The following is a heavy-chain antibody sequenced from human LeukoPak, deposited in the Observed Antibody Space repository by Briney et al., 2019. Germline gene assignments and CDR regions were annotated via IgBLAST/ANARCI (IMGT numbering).Heavy chain of an antibody. CDR2: ISGSGGST. V-gene: IGHV3-23*01. Sequence: PGGSLRLSCAVSGFTFSDYAMSWVRQAPGKGLEWVSTISGSGGSTYSADSVKGRFTISRDNSKTTLYLQMNSLRAEDTAVYYCAKDRSSSWFYDNWGQGTLVTVSS. CDR1: GFTFSDYA. J-gene: IGHJ4*02. CDR3: AKDRSSSWFYDN. D-gene: IGHD6-13*01.